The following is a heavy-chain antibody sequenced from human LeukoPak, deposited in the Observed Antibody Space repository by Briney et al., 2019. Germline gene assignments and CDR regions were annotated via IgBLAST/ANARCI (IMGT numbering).Heavy chain of an antibody. CDR2: ISGSGGST. D-gene: IGHD3-3*01. J-gene: IGHJ6*02. CDR3: ARDRRADYDFWSGSRPYYYYYGMDV. Sequence: GGSLRLSCAASGFTFSSYAMSWVRQAPGKGLEWVSAISGSGGSTYYADSVKGRFTISRDNSKNTLYLQMNSLRAEDTAVYYCARDRRADYDFWSGSRPYYYYYGMDVWGQGTTVTVSS. V-gene: IGHV3-23*01. CDR1: GFTFSSYA.